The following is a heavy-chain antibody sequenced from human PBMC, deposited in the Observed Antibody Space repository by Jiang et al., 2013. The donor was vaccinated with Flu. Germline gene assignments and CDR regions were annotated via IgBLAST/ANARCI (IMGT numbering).Heavy chain of an antibody. V-gene: IGHV3-23*04. J-gene: IGHJ4*02. D-gene: IGHD6-13*01. CDR1: GFTFSSYA. CDR2: ISGTGGST. CDR3: AKALAAAGKGTTTCYAPHYFDY. Sequence: VQLVESGGGLVQPGGSLRLSCAASGFTFSSYAMSWVRQAPGKGLEWVSAISGTGGSTYYADSVKGRFTISRDNSKNTLYLQMNSLRAEDTAVYYCAKALAAAGKGTTTCYAPHYFDYVGHGNPGPPSP.